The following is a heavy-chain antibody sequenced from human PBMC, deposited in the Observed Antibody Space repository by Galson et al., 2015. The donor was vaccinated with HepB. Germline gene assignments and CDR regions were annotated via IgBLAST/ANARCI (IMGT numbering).Heavy chain of an antibody. J-gene: IGHJ4*02. V-gene: IGHV3-30*02. CDR1: GFTFSSYG. CDR2: IRYDGSNK. CDR3: AKDRRAAAGTLNY. D-gene: IGHD6-13*01. Sequence: SLRLSCAASGFTFSSYGVHWVRQAPGKGLEWVAFIRYDGSNKYYADSVKGRFTISRDNSKNTLYLQMNSLRAEDTAVYYCAKDRRAAAGTLNYWGQGTLVTVSS.